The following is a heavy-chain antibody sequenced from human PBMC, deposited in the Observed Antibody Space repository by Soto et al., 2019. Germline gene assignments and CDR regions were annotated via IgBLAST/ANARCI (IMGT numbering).Heavy chain of an antibody. J-gene: IGHJ6*01. Sequence: ASVKVSCRVSGYSLSELHVYWVRQAPWKALECMGGSGPEGGETIYAQKSQGRISMSEDTATGTVYRERTSLRFEDTAVYFCSTGGGEETASYYYGMHVWRQGTTVTVSS. CDR1: GYSLSELH. D-gene: IGHD2-21*02. CDR2: SGPEGGET. CDR3: STGGGEETASYYYGMHV. V-gene: IGHV1-24*01.